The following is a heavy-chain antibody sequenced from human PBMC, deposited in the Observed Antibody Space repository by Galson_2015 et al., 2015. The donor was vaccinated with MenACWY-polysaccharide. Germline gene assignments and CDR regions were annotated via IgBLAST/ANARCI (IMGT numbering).Heavy chain of an antibody. D-gene: IGHD3-9*01. Sequence: SLRLSCAASGFTFSSYGMHWVRQAPGKGLEWVAVISYDGSNKYYADSVKGRFTISRDNSKNTLYLQMNSLRAEDAAVYYCARSRSQGLRYFDWLWDWGQGTLVTVSS. CDR1: GFTFSSYG. CDR2: ISYDGSNK. CDR3: ARSRSQGLRYFDWLWD. V-gene: IGHV3-30*03. J-gene: IGHJ4*02.